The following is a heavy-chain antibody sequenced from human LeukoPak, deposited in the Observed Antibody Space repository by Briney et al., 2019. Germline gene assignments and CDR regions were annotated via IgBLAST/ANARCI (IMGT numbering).Heavy chain of an antibody. D-gene: IGHD3-16*01. CDR3: ARATGTWGHDGFDI. Sequence: GAPVTVSCKASGYTFTSYGISWVRQAPGQGLEWVGWISGYSGNTHYAQRLQGRVTMTTDTSTTTSYMELRSLRSDDTAVYYCARATGTWGHDGFDIWGQGTMVTVSS. J-gene: IGHJ3*02. CDR1: GYTFTSYG. V-gene: IGHV1-18*01. CDR2: ISGYSGNT.